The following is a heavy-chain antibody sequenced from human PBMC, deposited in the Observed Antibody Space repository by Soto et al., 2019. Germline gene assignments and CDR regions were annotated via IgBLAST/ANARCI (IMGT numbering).Heavy chain of an antibody. CDR1: GGSISSSSYY. D-gene: IGHD3-22*01. CDR2: IYYSGST. J-gene: IGHJ4*02. Sequence: SETLSLTCTVSGGSISSSSYYWGWIRQPPGKGLEWIGSIYYSGSTYYNPSLKSRVTISVDTSKNQFSLKLSSVTAADTAVYYCARQGRITMIVVVTGLDYWGQGTLVTVS. CDR3: ARQGRITMIVVVTGLDY. V-gene: IGHV4-39*01.